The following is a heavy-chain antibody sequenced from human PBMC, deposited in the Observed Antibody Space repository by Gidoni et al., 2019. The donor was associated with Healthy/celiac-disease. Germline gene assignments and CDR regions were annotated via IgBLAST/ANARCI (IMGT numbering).Heavy chain of an antibody. V-gene: IGHV3-15*01. J-gene: IGHJ4*02. D-gene: IGHD6-19*01. CDR3: TTQWL. Sequence: EVQLVESGGGLVKPGGSLRLSCAASGFTFSNAWMSWVRQAPGKGLEWVGRIKSKTEGGTTDYAAPVKGRFTISRDDSKNTLYLQMNSLKTEDTAVYYCTTQWLWGQGTLVTVSS. CDR2: IKSKTEGGTT. CDR1: GFTFSNAW.